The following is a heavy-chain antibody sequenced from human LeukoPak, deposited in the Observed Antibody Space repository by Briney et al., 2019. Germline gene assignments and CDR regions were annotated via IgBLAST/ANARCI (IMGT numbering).Heavy chain of an antibody. CDR3: ARVGYSYVINDWSRTGLGAYPTKYYYHMDV. J-gene: IGHJ6*03. Sequence: SETLSLTCAVYGGSFSGYYWSWIRQPPGKGLEWIGEINHSGSTNYNPSLKSRVTISVDTSKNQFSLKLSSVTAADTAVYFCARVGYSYVINDWSRTGLGAYPTKYYYHMDVWGKGTTVTVSS. V-gene: IGHV4-34*01. CDR1: GGSFSGYY. D-gene: IGHD5-18*01. CDR2: INHSGST.